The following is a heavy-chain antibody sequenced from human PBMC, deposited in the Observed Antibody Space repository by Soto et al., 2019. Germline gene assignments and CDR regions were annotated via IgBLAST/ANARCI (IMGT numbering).Heavy chain of an antibody. CDR2: ISYDGSNK. CDR3: ARDPGVYCSSTSCYTGYYYYGMDV. Sequence: LRLSCAASGFTFSSYAMHWVRQAPGKGLEWVAVISYDGSNKYYADSVKGRFTISRDNSKNTLYLQMNSLRAEDTAVYYCARDPGVYCSSTSCYTGYYYYGMDVWGQGTTVTVSS. J-gene: IGHJ6*02. CDR1: GFTFSSYA. D-gene: IGHD2-2*02. V-gene: IGHV3-30-3*01.